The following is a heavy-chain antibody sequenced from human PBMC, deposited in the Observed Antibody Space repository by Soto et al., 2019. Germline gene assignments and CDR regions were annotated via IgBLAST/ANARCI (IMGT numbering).Heavy chain of an antibody. CDR2: IYYSGST. CDR1: GGSISSYY. V-gene: IGHV4-59*08. J-gene: IGHJ4*02. Sequence: PSETLSLTCTVSGGSISSYYWSWIRQPPGKGLEWIGYIYYSGSTNYNPSLKSRVTISVDTSKNQFSLKLSSVTAADTAVYYCARPYGYSFDYWGQGTLVTVSS. CDR3: ARPYGYSFDY. D-gene: IGHD1-1*01.